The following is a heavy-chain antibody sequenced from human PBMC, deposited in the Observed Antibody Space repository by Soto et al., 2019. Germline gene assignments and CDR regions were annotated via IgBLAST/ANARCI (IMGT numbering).Heavy chain of an antibody. CDR1: GYTFTGYY. CDR3: ARGRDSSSSGIDY. J-gene: IGHJ4*02. V-gene: IGHV1-2*04. Sequence: SVKVSCKASGYTFTGYYMHWVRQAPGQGLEWMGWINPNSGGTNYAQKFRGWVTMTRDTSISTAYMELSRLRSDDTAVYYCARGRDSSSSGIDYWGQGTLVTVSS. CDR2: INPNSGGT. D-gene: IGHD6-6*01.